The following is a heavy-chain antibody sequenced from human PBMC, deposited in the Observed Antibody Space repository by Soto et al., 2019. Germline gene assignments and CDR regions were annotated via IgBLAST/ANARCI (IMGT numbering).Heavy chain of an antibody. Sequence: QVQLVQSGAEVKKPGSSVKVSCKASGGTFSSYAISWVRQAPGQGLEWMGGIIPIFGTANYAQKLQGRVTITADKSTSTAYMELSSLRSEDTAVYYCARDCSSTSCYDEKSMDVWGQGTTVTVSS. CDR2: IIPIFGTA. J-gene: IGHJ6*02. D-gene: IGHD2-2*01. CDR3: ARDCSSTSCYDEKSMDV. V-gene: IGHV1-69*06. CDR1: GGTFSSYA.